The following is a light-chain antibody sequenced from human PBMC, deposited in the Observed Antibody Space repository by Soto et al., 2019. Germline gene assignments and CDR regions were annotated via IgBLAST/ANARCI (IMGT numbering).Light chain of an antibody. J-gene: IGLJ3*02. CDR2: DNN. CDR3: GTWDSSLSAVGWV. CDR1: SSNIGNNY. V-gene: IGLV1-51*01. Sequence: QSVLTQPPSVSAAPGQKVTISCSGSSSNIGNNYVSWYQQLPGTAPKLLIYDNNKRPSGIPDRFSGSKSGTSATLGITGLQTGEEADYYCGTWDSSLSAVGWVFGGGTKLTVL.